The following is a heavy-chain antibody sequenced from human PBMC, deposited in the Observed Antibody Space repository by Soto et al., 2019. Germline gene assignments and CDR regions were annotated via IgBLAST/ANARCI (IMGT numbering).Heavy chain of an antibody. CDR1: GFTFGTYA. D-gene: IGHD5-12*01. V-gene: IGHV3-23*01. Sequence: EVQLLESGGGLVQPGGSLRLSCAASGFTFGTYAMNWVRQAPGKGLEWVSGITGSGGSTYYADSVKGRFTISRDNSKNTLYLQMNSLRGDDTVVYYCAKDLSVDTMDWFDPWGQGTLVTGSS. CDR3: AKDLSVDTMDWFDP. CDR2: ITGSGGST. J-gene: IGHJ5*02.